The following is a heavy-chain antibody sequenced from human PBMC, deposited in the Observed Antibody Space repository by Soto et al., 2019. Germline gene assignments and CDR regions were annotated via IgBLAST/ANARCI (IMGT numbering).Heavy chain of an antibody. Sequence: EVQLVESGGGLVQPGGSLRLSCAASGFTFSNDCMYWVRQAPVKGLVWVSRVNNDGTETTHADSVKGRFTNSRDTAENTLYLHMNSLRAEDTAVYSCARVGLQHALDGGGEGSTVTVSS. V-gene: IGHV3-74*03. J-gene: IGHJ6*04. CDR2: VNNDGTET. D-gene: IGHD2-21*01. CDR1: GFTFSNDC. CDR3: ARVGLQHALDG.